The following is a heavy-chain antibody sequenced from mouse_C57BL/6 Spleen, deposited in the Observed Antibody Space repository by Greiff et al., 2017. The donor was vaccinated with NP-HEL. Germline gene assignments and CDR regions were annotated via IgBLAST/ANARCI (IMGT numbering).Heavy chain of an antibody. CDR2: IYPGDGDT. CDR3: ARDYYGSSYYFDY. Sequence: QVQLQQSGPELVKPGASVKISCKASGYAFSSSWMNWVKQRPGKGLGWIGRIYPGDGDTNYNGKFKGKATLTADKSSSTAYMQLSSLTSEDSAVYFCARDYYGSSYYFDYWGQGTTLTVSS. CDR1: GYAFSSSW. J-gene: IGHJ2*01. D-gene: IGHD1-1*01. V-gene: IGHV1-82*01.